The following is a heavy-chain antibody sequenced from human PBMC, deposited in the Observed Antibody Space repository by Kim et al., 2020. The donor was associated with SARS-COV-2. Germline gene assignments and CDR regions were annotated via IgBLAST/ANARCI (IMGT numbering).Heavy chain of an antibody. D-gene: IGHD2-15*01. Sequence: SETLSLTCTVSGGSISSSSYYWGWIRQPPGKGLEWIGSIHYSGSTYYNPSLKSRVTISVDTSKNQFSLKLSYVTAADTAVPYCARLPLYWSGGSCYLSLGAFDIWGQGTMVTVYS. CDR3: ARLPLYWSGGSCYLSLGAFDI. CDR1: GGSISSSSYY. CDR2: IHYSGST. V-gene: IGHV4-39*01. J-gene: IGHJ3*02.